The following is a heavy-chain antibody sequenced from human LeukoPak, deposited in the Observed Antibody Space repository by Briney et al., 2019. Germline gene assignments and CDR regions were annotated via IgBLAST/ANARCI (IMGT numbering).Heavy chain of an antibody. Sequence: SETLSLTCTVSGGSITYYYWRWIRQPAGKGLEWIGRIYTSGSTNYNPSLKSRVTISVDTSKNQFSLKLSSVTAADTAVYYCARGEGSWYYYYYYMDVWGKGTTVTISS. CDR2: IYTSGST. J-gene: IGHJ6*03. V-gene: IGHV4-4*07. D-gene: IGHD6-13*01. CDR1: GGSITYYY. CDR3: ARGEGSWYYYYYYMDV.